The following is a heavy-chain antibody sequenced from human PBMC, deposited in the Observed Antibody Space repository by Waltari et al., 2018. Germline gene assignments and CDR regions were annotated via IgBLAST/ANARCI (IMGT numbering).Heavy chain of an antibody. CDR3: ARDGTIATFDY. CDR2: ISSSSSYI. D-gene: IGHD1-7*01. V-gene: IGHV3-21*01. CDR1: GFTFSSYS. Sequence: EVQLVESGGGLVKPGGSLRLSCAASGFTFSSYSMTWVRQAPGKGLEWVSSISSSSSYIYYADSVKGRFTISRDNAKNSLYLQMNSLRAEDTAVYYCARDGTIATFDYWGQGTLVTVSS. J-gene: IGHJ4*02.